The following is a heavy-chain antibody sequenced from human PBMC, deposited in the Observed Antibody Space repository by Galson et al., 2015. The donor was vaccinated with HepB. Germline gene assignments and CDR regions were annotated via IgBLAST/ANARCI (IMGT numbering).Heavy chain of an antibody. V-gene: IGHV5-51*01. D-gene: IGHD6-6*01. J-gene: IGHJ6*03. CDR2: IYPGDSDT. Sequence: QSGAEVKKPGESLKISCKGSGYSFTSYWIGWVRQMPGKGLEWMGIIYPGDSDTRYSPSFQGQVTISADKSISTAYLQWSSLKASDTAMYYCARLRRIAARSYYYYYYMDVWGKGTTVTVSS. CDR1: GYSFTSYW. CDR3: ARLRRIAARSYYYYYYMDV.